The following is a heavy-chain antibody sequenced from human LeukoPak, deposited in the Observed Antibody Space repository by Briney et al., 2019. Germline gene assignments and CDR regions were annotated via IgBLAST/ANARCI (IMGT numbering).Heavy chain of an antibody. CDR3: AKGAASRGYTYVAN. Sequence: PEGSLRLSCAASAFTFRTYAMIWVRQAPGKGLEWVSTVSGSGGSTYYADSVKGRFTISRDNSNNTLYLQMNSLRAEDTAVYYCAKGAASRGYTYVANWGQGTLVTVSS. V-gene: IGHV3-23*01. CDR1: AFTFRTYA. D-gene: IGHD5-18*01. J-gene: IGHJ4*02. CDR2: VSGSGGST.